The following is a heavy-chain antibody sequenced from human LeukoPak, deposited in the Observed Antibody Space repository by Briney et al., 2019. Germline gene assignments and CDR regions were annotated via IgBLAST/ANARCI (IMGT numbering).Heavy chain of an antibody. J-gene: IGHJ4*02. Sequence: SETLSLTRTVSGGSISSYYWSWIRQPPGKGLEWMGYIYYSGSTNYNPSLKSRVTISVDTSKNQFSLKLSSVTAADTAVYYCARPYCSGGSCYYSNWGQGTLVTVSS. CDR3: ARPYCSGGSCYYSN. CDR2: IYYSGST. D-gene: IGHD2-15*01. CDR1: GGSISSYY. V-gene: IGHV4-59*01.